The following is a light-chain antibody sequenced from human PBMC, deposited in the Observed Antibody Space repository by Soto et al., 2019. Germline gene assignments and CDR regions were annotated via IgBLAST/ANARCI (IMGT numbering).Light chain of an antibody. Sequence: QSALTQPASVSGSPGQSITISCTGTSSDVGGHNYVSWYQQHPGKAPKLMIYDVSNRPSGVSNRFSGSKSGNTASLTISGFQAEDEADYYCSSYTSSSTLVFGTGTKLTVL. J-gene: IGLJ1*01. CDR3: SSYTSSSTLV. CDR1: SSDVGGHNY. CDR2: DVS. V-gene: IGLV2-14*03.